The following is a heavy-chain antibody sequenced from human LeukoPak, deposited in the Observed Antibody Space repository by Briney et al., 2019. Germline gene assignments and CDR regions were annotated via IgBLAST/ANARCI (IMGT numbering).Heavy chain of an antibody. CDR2: INPSGGST. V-gene: IGHV1-46*01. Sequence: ASVKVSCKASGYTFTSFYMHWVRQAPGQGLEWMGIINPSGGSTSYAQRFQGRVTMTRDTSTNTVYVELSSLISEDTAVYYCARDLDGSGYYPDYWGQGTLVTVSS. J-gene: IGHJ4*02. D-gene: IGHD3-22*01. CDR3: ARDLDGSGYYPDY. CDR1: GYTFTSFY.